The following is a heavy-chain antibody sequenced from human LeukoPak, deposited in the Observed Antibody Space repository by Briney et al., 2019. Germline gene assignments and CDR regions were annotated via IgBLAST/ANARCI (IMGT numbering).Heavy chain of an antibody. D-gene: IGHD3-22*01. V-gene: IGHV4-4*02. Sequence: SGTLSLTCAVSGGSITSNRWWHWVHQPPGKGLEWIGEIYHVGSTGYNPSLQSRATISVDTSNNQFSLKLSSVTAADTAVYYCACLTTADTFDIWGQGTMVTVSS. J-gene: IGHJ3*02. CDR1: GGSITSNRW. CDR3: ACLTTADTFDI. CDR2: IYHVGST.